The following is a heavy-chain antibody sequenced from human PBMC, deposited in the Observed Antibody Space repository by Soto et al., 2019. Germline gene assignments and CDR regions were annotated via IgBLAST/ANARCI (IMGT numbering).Heavy chain of an antibody. D-gene: IGHD2-8*01. V-gene: IGHV3-30-3*01. CDR2: ISYDGSNK. CDR3: ARELTAGAPYYYYYGMDV. CDR1: GFTFSSYA. J-gene: IGHJ6*01. Sequence: QVQLVESGGGVVQPGRSLRLSCAASGFTFSSYAMHWVRQAPGKGLEWVAVISYDGSNKYYADSVKGRFTISRDNSKNTLYLQMNSLRAEDTAVYYCARELTAGAPYYYYYGMDVW.